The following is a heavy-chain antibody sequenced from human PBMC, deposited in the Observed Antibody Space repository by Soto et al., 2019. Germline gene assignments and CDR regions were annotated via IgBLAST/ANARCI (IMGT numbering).Heavy chain of an antibody. CDR1: GFTFSSYG. CDR3: AKEVEGGYCSGGSCYYFDY. D-gene: IGHD2-15*01. Sequence: QVQLVESGGGVVQPGRSLRLSCAASGFTFSSYGMHWVRQAPGKGLEWVAVISYDGSNKYYADSVKGRFTISRDNSKNTLYLQMNSLIAEDTAVYYCAKEVEGGYCSGGSCYYFDYWGQGTLVTVSS. V-gene: IGHV3-30*18. J-gene: IGHJ4*02. CDR2: ISYDGSNK.